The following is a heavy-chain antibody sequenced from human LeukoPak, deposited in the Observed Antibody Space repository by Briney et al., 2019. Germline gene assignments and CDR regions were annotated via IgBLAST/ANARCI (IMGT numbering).Heavy chain of an antibody. J-gene: IGHJ6*02. Sequence: PSGTLSLTCTASGGSISSYYWIWSGQPPGKGLEGIGYIYYSGSTNYNPSLKSRVTTSVDTSKNQFSLKLSSVTAAETAVYYCARAKRYSYAPSGMDVWGQGTTVTVSS. V-gene: IGHV4-59*01. CDR3: ARAKRYSYAPSGMDV. CDR2: IYYSGST. CDR1: GGSISSYY. D-gene: IGHD5-18*01.